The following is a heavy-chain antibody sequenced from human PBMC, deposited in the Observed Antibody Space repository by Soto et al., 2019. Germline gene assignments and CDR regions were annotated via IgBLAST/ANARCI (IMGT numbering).Heavy chain of an antibody. CDR2: IYYSGST. J-gene: IGHJ5*02. V-gene: IGHV4-39*01. CDR3: ARPRGGVAGALHWFDP. CDR1: GGSISSSSYY. Sequence: SSETLSLTCTFSGGSISSSSYYWGWIRQPPGKGLEWIGSIYYSGSTYYNPSLKSRVTISVDTSKNQFSLKLSSVTAADTAVYYCARPRGGVAGALHWFDPWGQGTLVTVSS. D-gene: IGHD6-19*01.